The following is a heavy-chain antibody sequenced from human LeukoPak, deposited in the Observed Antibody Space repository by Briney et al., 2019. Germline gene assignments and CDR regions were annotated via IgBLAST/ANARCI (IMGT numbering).Heavy chain of an antibody. CDR2: IYYDGSSK. CDR1: GFTFRNYG. Sequence: PGRSLRLSCAASGFTFRNYGMHWVRQAPGKGLEWVAIIYYDGSSKYYADSVKGRFTISRDNSKNTLYLQMNSLTAEDTALYYCAPDRTGGSFDYWGQGTLVTVSS. J-gene: IGHJ4*02. D-gene: IGHD7-27*01. V-gene: IGHV3-33*01. CDR3: APDRTGGSFDY.